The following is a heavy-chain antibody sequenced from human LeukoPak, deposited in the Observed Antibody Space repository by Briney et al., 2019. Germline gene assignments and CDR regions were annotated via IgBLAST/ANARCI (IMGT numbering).Heavy chain of an antibody. Sequence: SVKVSCKASGGTFSSYAISWVRQAPGQGLEWMGGIIPIFGTANYAQRFQGRVTITADESTSTAYMELSSLRSKDTTVYYCARVGSGWYNNWFDPWGQGTLVTVSS. V-gene: IGHV1-69*13. CDR3: ARVGSGWYNNWFDP. CDR1: GGTFSSYA. CDR2: IIPIFGTA. J-gene: IGHJ5*02. D-gene: IGHD6-19*01.